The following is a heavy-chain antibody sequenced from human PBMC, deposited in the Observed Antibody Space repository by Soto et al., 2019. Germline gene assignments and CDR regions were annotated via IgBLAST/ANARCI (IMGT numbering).Heavy chain of an antibody. CDR3: ARAGRAYRSGWHEGY. CDR1: GYTFTSYY. D-gene: IGHD6-19*01. Sequence: QVQLVQSGAEVKKPGASVKVSCKASGYTFTSYYMHWVRQAPGQGLEWMGIINPSGGSTSYAQKFQGRVTMTRDTSTSTVYMELSSLRSEDTAVYYCARAGRAYRSGWHEGYCGQGTLVTVS. CDR2: INPSGGST. V-gene: IGHV1-46*01. J-gene: IGHJ4*02.